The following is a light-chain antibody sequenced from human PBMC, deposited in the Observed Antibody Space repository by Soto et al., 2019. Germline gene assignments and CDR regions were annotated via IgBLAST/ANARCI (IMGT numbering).Light chain of an antibody. CDR3: GTWDSSLSAWV. V-gene: IGLV1-51*01. CDR2: DDY. Sequence: QSVLTQPPSVSAAPGQKVTVSCSGSSSNIGKNYVTWFQQFPGTVPKLLIFDDYKRPSGIPDRFSGSKSGTSATLGITGLQTGDEADYYCGTWDSSLSAWVFGGGTQLTVL. J-gene: IGLJ2*01. CDR1: SSNIGKNY.